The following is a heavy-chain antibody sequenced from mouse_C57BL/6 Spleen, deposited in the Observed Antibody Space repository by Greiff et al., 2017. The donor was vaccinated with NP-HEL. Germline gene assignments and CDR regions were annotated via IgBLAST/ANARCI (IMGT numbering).Heavy chain of an antibody. Sequence: EVQLVESGEGLVKPGGSLKLSCAASGFTFSSYAMSWVRQTPEKRLEWVAYISSGGDYIYYADTVKGRFTISRDNARNTLYLQMSSLKSEDTAMYYCTREWDTTVVAYWYFDVWGTGTTVTVSS. V-gene: IGHV5-9-1*02. CDR2: ISSGGDYI. CDR3: TREWDTTVVAYWYFDV. CDR1: GFTFSSYA. J-gene: IGHJ1*03. D-gene: IGHD1-1*01.